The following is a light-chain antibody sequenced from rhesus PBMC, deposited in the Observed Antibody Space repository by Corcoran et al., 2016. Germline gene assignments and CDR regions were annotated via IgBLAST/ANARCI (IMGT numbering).Light chain of an antibody. J-gene: IGKJ2*01. V-gene: IGKV1-32*01. Sequence: DIQMTQSPSSLSASVGDRVTITCRANQGIVSDLNLYQKKPGKAPKILTYYANPLESGVPSRFSGWGSGTEFTLTISGLQPEGFATYYCQQYNNFTYSFGQGTRVEIK. CDR2: YAN. CDR3: QQYNNFTYS. CDR1: QGIVSD.